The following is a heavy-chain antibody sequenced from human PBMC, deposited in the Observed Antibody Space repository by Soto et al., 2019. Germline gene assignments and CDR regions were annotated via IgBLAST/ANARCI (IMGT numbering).Heavy chain of an antibody. J-gene: IGHJ6*02. V-gene: IGHV1-69*06. Sequence: ASVKVSCKASGGTFSSYAISWVRQAPGQGLEWMGGIIPIFGTANYAQKFQGRVTITADKSTSTAYMELSSLRSEDTAVYYCARSGYSGYKMDAYYYYYYAMAVWGQGTLVTVSS. CDR2: IIPIFGTA. CDR3: ARSGYSGYKMDAYYYYYYAMAV. D-gene: IGHD5-12*01. CDR1: GGTFSSYA.